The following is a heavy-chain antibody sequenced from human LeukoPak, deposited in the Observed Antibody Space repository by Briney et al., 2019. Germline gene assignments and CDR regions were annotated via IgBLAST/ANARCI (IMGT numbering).Heavy chain of an antibody. CDR2: IISKTDGGTT. J-gene: IGHJ4*02. Sequence: GGSLRLSCAASEFAFSDAWMNWVRQAPGKGLEWVGRIISKTDGGTTDYAAPVKGRFTISRDDSKNTLFLRMSSPKTEGTAVYYCAKYSSGSFDYWGQGTLVTVSS. D-gene: IGHD6-19*01. V-gene: IGHV3-15*01. CDR3: AKYSSGSFDY. CDR1: EFAFSDAW.